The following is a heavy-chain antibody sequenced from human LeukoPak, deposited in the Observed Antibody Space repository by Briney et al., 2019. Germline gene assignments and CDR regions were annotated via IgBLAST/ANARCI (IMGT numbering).Heavy chain of an antibody. V-gene: IGHV4-59*11. CDR3: ARDELWFGSYYFDY. J-gene: IGHJ4*02. Sequence: SETLSLTCTVSGGSFSSHYWSWIRQPPGKGLEWIGYISYIGSTNYNPSLKSRVTISVDTSKNQFSLKLSSVTAADTAVYYCARDELWFGSYYFDYWGQGTLVTVSS. CDR2: ISYIGST. CDR1: GGSFSSHY. D-gene: IGHD3-10*01.